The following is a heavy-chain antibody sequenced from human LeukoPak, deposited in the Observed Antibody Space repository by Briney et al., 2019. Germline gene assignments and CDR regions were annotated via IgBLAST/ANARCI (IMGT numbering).Heavy chain of an antibody. J-gene: IGHJ4*02. V-gene: IGHV4-38-2*01. Sequence: SETLSLTCSVSGYSIASNYYWGWVRQPPGQGLEWIGSIYHSGNTHYNPSLKSRVTISVDLSNNQFSLKVRSVTAADTAFYYCARLCQVRMVRGVTARTTDLRDYWGQGTLVTVSS. CDR3: ARLCQVRMVRGVTARTTDLRDY. D-gene: IGHD3-10*01. CDR1: GYSIASNYY. CDR2: IYHSGNT.